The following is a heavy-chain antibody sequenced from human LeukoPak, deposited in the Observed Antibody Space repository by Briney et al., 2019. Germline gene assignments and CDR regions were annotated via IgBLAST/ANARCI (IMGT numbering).Heavy chain of an antibody. CDR2: INHSGST. D-gene: IGHD2-2*01. V-gene: IGHV4-34*01. J-gene: IGHJ6*02. Sequence: SETLSLTCAVYGGSFSGYYWSWIRQPPGKGLEWIGEINHSGSTNYNPSLKSRVTISVDTSTHQFSLKLSSVTAADTAVYYCATSVPDSSPDIVVVPAAHYYYGMDVWGQGTTVTVSS. CDR3: ATSVPDSSPDIVVVPAAHYYYGMDV. CDR1: GGSFSGYY.